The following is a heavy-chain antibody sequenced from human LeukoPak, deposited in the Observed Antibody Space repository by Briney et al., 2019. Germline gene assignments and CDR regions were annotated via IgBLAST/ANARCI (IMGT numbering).Heavy chain of an antibody. J-gene: IGHJ4*02. CDR3: ARENRILTGRLDY. Sequence: GGSQRLSCAASGFTFNTYWMNWVRQAPGKGLEWVAVISYDGSNKYYADSVKGRFTISRDNSKNTLYLQMNSLRAEDTAVYYCARENRILTGRLDYWGQGTLVTVSS. CDR1: GFTFNTYW. V-gene: IGHV3-30-3*01. CDR2: ISYDGSNK. D-gene: IGHD3-9*01.